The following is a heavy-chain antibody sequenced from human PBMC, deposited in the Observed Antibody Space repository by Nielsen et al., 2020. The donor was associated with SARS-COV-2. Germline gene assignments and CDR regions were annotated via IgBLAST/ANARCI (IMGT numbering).Heavy chain of an antibody. Sequence: GESLKISCKGSGYSFTSHWINWVRQMPGKGLEWMGRIDPSDSYINYSPSFQGHVTISTDENISTAYLQFSSLKASDTAMYYCTRSYDSNGYQSAYWGQGTLVTVSS. CDR3: TRSYDSNGYQSAY. D-gene: IGHD3-22*01. J-gene: IGHJ4*02. CDR2: IDPSDSYI. CDR1: GYSFTSHW. V-gene: IGHV5-10-1*01.